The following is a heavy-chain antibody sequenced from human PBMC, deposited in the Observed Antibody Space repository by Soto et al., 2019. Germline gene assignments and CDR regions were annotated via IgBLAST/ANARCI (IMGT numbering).Heavy chain of an antibody. D-gene: IGHD3-22*01. J-gene: IGHJ6*02. Sequence: GGSLRLFCAASRFTFSSYAMSWVRQAPGKGLEWVSTLSGSGDTTFYADSVKGRFTISRDNSKNTLYLQMNSLRAEDTAVYYCAKDLNPAVGIKRYGMDVWGQGTTVTVSS. CDR3: AKDLNPAVGIKRYGMDV. CDR2: LSGSGDTT. CDR1: RFTFSSYA. V-gene: IGHV3-23*01.